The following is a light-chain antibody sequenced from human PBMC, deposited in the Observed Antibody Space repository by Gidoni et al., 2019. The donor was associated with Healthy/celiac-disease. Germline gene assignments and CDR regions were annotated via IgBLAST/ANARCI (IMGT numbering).Light chain of an antibody. CDR2: AAS. CDR3: QKYNSAPVT. V-gene: IGKV1-27*01. J-gene: IGKJ4*01. Sequence: DIHLTPSPSSLSASVGDSVTIPFRASQGLSNYLDWYQQKPGKVPKLLIYAASTLQSGVPSRFSGSGSGTDFTLNISSVQPEDVATYYCQKYNSAPVTFGGGTKVEIK. CDR1: QGLSNY.